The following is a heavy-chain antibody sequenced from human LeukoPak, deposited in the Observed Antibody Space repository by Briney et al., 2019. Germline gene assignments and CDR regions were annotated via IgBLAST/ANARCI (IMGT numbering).Heavy chain of an antibody. CDR3: ARASQDYYGSGSYYRGGDAFDI. D-gene: IGHD3-10*01. V-gene: IGHV1-18*01. J-gene: IGHJ3*02. CDR1: GYTFTSYS. CDR2: ISTYNGDT. Sequence: ASVKVSCKASGYTFTSYSITWVRQAPGQGLEWMGWISTYNGDTDYAQKLQGRVTMTTDPSTSTADMELRSLRSDDAAVYYCARASQDYYGSGSYYRGGDAFDIWGQGTMVTVSS.